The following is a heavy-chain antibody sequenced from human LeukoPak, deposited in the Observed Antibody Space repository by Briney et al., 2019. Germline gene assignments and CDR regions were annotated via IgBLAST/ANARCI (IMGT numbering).Heavy chain of an antibody. CDR1: GFTFSSYW. CDR3: ARDFTVTTNYYFDY. CDR2: IKQEGSGK. V-gene: IGHV3-7*01. Sequence: PGGAPRLFCGASGFTFSSYWMSWVRQAPGEGLEWVVNIKQEGSGKYYVGSVKGRFTISRDNAKNSLYLQMNSLRAEDTAVYYCARDFTVTTNYYFDYWGQGTLVTVYS. D-gene: IGHD4-17*01. J-gene: IGHJ4*02.